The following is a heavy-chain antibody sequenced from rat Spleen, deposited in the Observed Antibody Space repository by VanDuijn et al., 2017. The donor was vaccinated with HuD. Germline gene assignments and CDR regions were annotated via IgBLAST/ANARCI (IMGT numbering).Heavy chain of an antibody. CDR2: ISYDGDTT. CDR1: GFTFSDYG. CDR3: ARRGILRPIGGYFDN. J-gene: IGHJ2*01. V-gene: IGHV5S13*01. Sequence: EVQLVESGGGLVQPGRSMKLSCAASGFTFSDYGMAWVRQVPKKGLEWVAYISYDGDTTYYRDSVKGRFTISRDNAKNTQYLQMDSLRSEDTATYYCARRGILRPIGGYFDNWGQGVMVTVSS. D-gene: IGHD1-6*01.